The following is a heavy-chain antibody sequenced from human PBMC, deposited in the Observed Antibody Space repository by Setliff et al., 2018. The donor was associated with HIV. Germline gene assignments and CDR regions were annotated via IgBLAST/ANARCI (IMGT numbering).Heavy chain of an antibody. J-gene: IGHJ4*02. D-gene: IGHD5-12*01. CDR3: ARGGGYSGSDRQPFDY. V-gene: IGHV4-39*07. Sequence: TLSLTCTVSGASISSSSSHWGWIRQPPGKGLEWIGIIYYSGSTYYNPALKSRVTISLDRSNNQLSLNLSSLTAADTAVYFCARGGGYSGSDRQPFDYWGQGSQVTVSS. CDR1: GASISSSSSH. CDR2: IYYSGST.